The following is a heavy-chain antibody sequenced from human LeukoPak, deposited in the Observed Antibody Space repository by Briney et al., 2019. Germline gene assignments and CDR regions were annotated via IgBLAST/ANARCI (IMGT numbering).Heavy chain of an antibody. CDR2: INSDGSST. D-gene: IGHD3-22*01. Sequence: GGSLRLSCAASGFTFSSYWMHWVHQAPGKGLVWVSRINSDGSSTSYADSVKGRFTISRDNAKNTLYLQMNSLRAEDTAVYYCARDQYYYDSSGYFDAFDIWGQGTMVTVSS. J-gene: IGHJ3*02. CDR3: ARDQYYYDSSGYFDAFDI. V-gene: IGHV3-74*01. CDR1: GFTFSSYW.